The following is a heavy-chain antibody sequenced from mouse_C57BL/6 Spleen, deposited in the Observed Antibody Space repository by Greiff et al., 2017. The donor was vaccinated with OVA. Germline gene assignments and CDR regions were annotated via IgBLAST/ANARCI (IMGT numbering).Heavy chain of an antibody. Sequence: VQLQQPGAELVMPGASVKLSCKASGYTFTSYWMHWVKQRPGQGLEWIGEIDPSDSYTNYNQKFKGKSTLTVDKSSSTAYMQLSSLTSEDSAVYYCARGGFSSHYYAMDYWGQGTSVTVSS. D-gene: IGHD1-1*01. CDR1: GYTFTSYW. CDR2: IDPSDSYT. J-gene: IGHJ4*01. CDR3: ARGGFSSHYYAMDY. V-gene: IGHV1-69*01.